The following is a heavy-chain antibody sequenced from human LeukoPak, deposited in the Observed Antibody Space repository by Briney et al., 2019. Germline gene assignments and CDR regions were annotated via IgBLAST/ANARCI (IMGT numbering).Heavy chain of an antibody. Sequence: GGSLRLSCAASGFTFSSYAMHWVRQAPGKGLEWVAFVRYDGSNEYYADSVKGRFTISRDNSKKTLYLEMNSLRPEDTAVYYCAKDEGRSDRYGSGSYPPYWGQGTLVTVSS. J-gene: IGHJ4*02. V-gene: IGHV3-30*02. CDR2: VRYDGSNE. CDR3: AKDEGRSDRYGSGSYPPY. CDR1: GFTFSSYA. D-gene: IGHD3-10*01.